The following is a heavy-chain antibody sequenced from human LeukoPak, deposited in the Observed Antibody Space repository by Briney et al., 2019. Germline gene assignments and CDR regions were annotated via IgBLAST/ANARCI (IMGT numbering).Heavy chain of an antibody. Sequence: SQTLSLTCAISGDSVSSNSAAWNWIRQSPSRGLEWLGRTYYRSKWYNDYAVSVKSRTTINPDTSKNQFSLQLNSVTPEDMAVYYCASSYYYYYGMDVWGQGTTVTVSS. J-gene: IGHJ6*02. CDR3: ASSYYYYYGMDV. CDR1: GDSVSSNSAA. V-gene: IGHV6-1*01. CDR2: TYYRSKWYN.